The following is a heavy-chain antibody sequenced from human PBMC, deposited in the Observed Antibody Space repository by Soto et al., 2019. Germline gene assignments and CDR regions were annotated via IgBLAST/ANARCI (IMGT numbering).Heavy chain of an antibody. CDR3: AGREEIAASPHYYYYYYMDV. Sequence: QLQLQESGPGLVKPSETLSLTCTVSGGSISSSSYYWGWIRQPPGKGLEWIGSIYYSGSTYYNPPLKSRVTISVDTSKNQFSLKLSSVTAADTAVYYCAGREEIAASPHYYYYYYMDVWGKGTTVTVSS. CDR2: IYYSGST. J-gene: IGHJ6*03. V-gene: IGHV4-39*01. D-gene: IGHD6-6*01. CDR1: GGSISSSSYY.